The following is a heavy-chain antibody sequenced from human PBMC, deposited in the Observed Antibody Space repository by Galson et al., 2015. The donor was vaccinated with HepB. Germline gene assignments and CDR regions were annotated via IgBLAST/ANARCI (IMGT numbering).Heavy chain of an antibody. D-gene: IGHD6-13*01. Sequence: SVKVSCKASGGTFRNYAVSWVRQAPGQGLEFMGGSVPMFGTAKYAQKFQDRVTISADESTSTVYMELRSLRSEDTAVYYCARGDFEGSSCTGCNMDVWGTGTTVTVSS. V-gene: IGHV1-69*13. CDR3: ARGDFEGSSCTGCNMDV. CDR2: SVPMFGTA. CDR1: GGTFRNYA. J-gene: IGHJ6*03.